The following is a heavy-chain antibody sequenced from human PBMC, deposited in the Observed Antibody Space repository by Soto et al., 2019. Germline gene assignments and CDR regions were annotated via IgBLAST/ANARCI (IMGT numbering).Heavy chain of an antibody. Sequence: QTPSLTCAISGDSVSSNSAAWNCIRQSPSRGLEWLGGTYYRSKWYNDYAVSVKSRITINPDTSKNQFSLQLNSVTPEDTAVYYCARDRRQLAVYGMDVWGQGTTVTVSS. D-gene: IGHD6-6*01. CDR2: TYYRSKWYN. CDR3: ARDRRQLAVYGMDV. J-gene: IGHJ6*02. CDR1: GDSVSSNSAA. V-gene: IGHV6-1*01.